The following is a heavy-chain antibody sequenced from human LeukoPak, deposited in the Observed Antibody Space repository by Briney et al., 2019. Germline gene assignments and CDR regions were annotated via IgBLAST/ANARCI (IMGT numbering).Heavy chain of an antibody. CDR1: GFTFSGYY. J-gene: IGHJ4*02. D-gene: IGHD2-21*02. Sequence: PGGSLRLSCAASGFTFSGYYMSWIRQAPGKGLEWVSYISSSSSYTNYADSVKGRFTISRDNAKKSLNLQMNSLRAEDTAVYYCARRGDSWRFDYWGQGTLVTVSS. CDR2: ISSSSSYT. V-gene: IGHV3-11*03. CDR3: ARRGDSWRFDY.